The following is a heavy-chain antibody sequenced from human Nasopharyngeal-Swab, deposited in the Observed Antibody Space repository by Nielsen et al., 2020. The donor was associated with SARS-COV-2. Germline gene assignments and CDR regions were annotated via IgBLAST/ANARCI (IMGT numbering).Heavy chain of an antibody. J-gene: IGHJ6*02. D-gene: IGHD2/OR15-2a*01. CDR3: ARFSRYYYYYGMDV. Sequence: ASAKVSCTAAGYTFTSYDINWVRQATGQGLEWMGWMNPNSGNTGYAQKFQGRVTITRNTSISIAYMELRSLRSKDTAVYYCARFSRYYYYYGMDVWGQGTTVTVSS. CDR1: GYTFTSYD. V-gene: IGHV1-8*01. CDR2: MNPNSGNT.